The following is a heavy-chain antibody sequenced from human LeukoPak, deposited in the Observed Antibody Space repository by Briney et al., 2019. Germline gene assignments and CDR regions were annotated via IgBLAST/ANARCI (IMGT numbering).Heavy chain of an antibody. Sequence: SETLSLTCTVSGGSISSYYWSWIRQPAGKGLEWIGRIYTSGGTNYNPSLKSRVTMSVDTSKNHFSLKLNSVTAADTAVYYCAKPSNYYGSATDAFDFWGQGTMVTVSS. CDR3: AKPSNYYGSATDAFDF. CDR2: IYTSGGT. J-gene: IGHJ3*01. CDR1: GGSISSYY. D-gene: IGHD3-10*01. V-gene: IGHV4-4*07.